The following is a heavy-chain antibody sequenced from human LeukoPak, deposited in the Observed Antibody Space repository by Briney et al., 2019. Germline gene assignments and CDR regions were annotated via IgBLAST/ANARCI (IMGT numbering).Heavy chain of an antibody. D-gene: IGHD4-17*01. V-gene: IGHV3-30*04. CDR2: ISDDGSNK. CDR3: ARAFSTTAFDY. CDR1: GFTFRTYA. Sequence: GGSLRLSCAASGFTFRTYAMNWVRQAPGKGLEWVAVISDDGSNKYFAESVKGQFTISRDNSKNTLYLQMNSLRAEDTAVYYCARAFSTTAFDYWGEGTLLTVSS. J-gene: IGHJ4*02.